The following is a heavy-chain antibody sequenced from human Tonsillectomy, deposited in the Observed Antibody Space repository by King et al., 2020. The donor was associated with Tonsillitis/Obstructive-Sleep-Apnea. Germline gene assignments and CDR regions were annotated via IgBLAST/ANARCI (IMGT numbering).Heavy chain of an antibody. CDR2: IGTKTYGGAT. V-gene: IGHV3-49*05. Sequence: VQLVQSGGGLVKPGRSLRLSCTASGFTFVDYAMSWFRQAPGKGLEWVGFIGTKTYGGATEYAASVKGRFTISRDDSKSLAYLQMNSLKTEDTAVYYCTRDMIYYMDVWGEGTTVTVSS. CDR1: GFTFVDYA. J-gene: IGHJ6*03. CDR3: TRDMIYYMDV. D-gene: IGHD3-16*01.